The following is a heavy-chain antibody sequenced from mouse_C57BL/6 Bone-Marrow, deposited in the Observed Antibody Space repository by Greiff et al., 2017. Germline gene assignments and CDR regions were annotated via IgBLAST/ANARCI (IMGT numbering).Heavy chain of an antibody. Sequence: EVQLQQSGGGLVQPGGSLKLSCAASGFTFSDYGMAWVRQAPRKGPEWVAFISNLAYSIYYADTVSGRFTISRENAKNTLYLEMSSLRSEDTAMYYCARWGYGSSYGYFDVWGTGTTVTVSS. V-gene: IGHV5-15*01. CDR2: ISNLAYSI. CDR1: GFTFSDYG. J-gene: IGHJ1*03. D-gene: IGHD1-1*01. CDR3: ARWGYGSSYGYFDV.